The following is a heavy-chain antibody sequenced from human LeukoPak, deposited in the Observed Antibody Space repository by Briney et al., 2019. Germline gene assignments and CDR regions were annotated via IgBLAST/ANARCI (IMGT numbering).Heavy chain of an antibody. J-gene: IGHJ5*02. Sequence: ASVKVSCKASGYTFTSYGISWVRQAPGQGLEWMGWISAYNGNTNYAPKFQGRVAMTEDTSTDTAYMELSDLRSEDTAVYYCTTPLGYCVSTNCYVRFDPWGQGTLVIVS. D-gene: IGHD2-2*01. CDR2: ISAYNGNT. CDR3: TTPLGYCVSTNCYVRFDP. CDR1: GYTFTSYG. V-gene: IGHV1-18*01.